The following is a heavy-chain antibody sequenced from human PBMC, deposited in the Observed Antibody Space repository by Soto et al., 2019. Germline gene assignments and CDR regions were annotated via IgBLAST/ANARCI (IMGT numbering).Heavy chain of an antibody. CDR2: IYYSGST. CDR1: GGSISSSSYY. Sequence: QLQLQESGPGLVKPSETLSLTCTVSGGSISSSSYYWGWIRQPPGKGLEWIGSIYYSGSTYYNPSLKSRVTISVDPSKNQFSLKLRSVTAADTAVYYCATYPGYSYDIDYWGQGTLVTVSS. CDR3: ATYPGYSYDIDY. J-gene: IGHJ4*02. V-gene: IGHV4-39*01. D-gene: IGHD5-18*01.